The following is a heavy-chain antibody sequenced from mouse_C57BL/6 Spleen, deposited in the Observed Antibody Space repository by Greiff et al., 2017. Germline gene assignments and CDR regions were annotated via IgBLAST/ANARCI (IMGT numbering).Heavy chain of an antibody. D-gene: IGHD2-4*01. J-gene: IGHJ3*01. CDR1: GYAFSSSW. CDR2: IYPGDGDT. Sequence: QVQLQQSGPELVKPGASVKISCKASGYAFSSSWMNWVKQRPGKGLEWIGRIYPGDGDTNDNGKFKGKATLTADKSSSTAYMQLSSLTAADSAVYFSARSGDYGRFADWGQGPLVTVAA. V-gene: IGHV1-82*01. CDR3: ARSGDYGRFAD.